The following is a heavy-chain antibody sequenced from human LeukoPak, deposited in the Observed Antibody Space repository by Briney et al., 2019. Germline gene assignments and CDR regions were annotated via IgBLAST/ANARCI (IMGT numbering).Heavy chain of an antibody. CDR1: GFTFSSYA. Sequence: QPGGSLRLSCAASGFTFSSYAMTWVRQAPGKGLEWVSAFSATDGSAQYAKSVEGRFTISRDNSKNTLFLQMNSLGAEDTAVYYCARAKIAAAGTGAFDVWGQGTLVTVSS. CDR2: FSATDGSA. D-gene: IGHD6-13*01. J-gene: IGHJ3*01. CDR3: ARAKIAAAGTGAFDV. V-gene: IGHV3-23*01.